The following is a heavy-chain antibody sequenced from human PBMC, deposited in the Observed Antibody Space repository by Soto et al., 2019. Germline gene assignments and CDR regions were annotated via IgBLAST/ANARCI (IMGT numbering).Heavy chain of an antibody. D-gene: IGHD3-3*02. J-gene: IGHJ5*02. CDR2: IFYSGST. CDR1: GGSISSSSYY. V-gene: IGHV4-39*01. CDR3: ASPKIAFYNWFDP. Sequence: LSLTCTVSGGSISSSSYYWGWIRQPPGKGLEWIGSIFYSGSTYYNPSLKSRVTISVDTSKNQFSLKLTSVTAADTAVYYCASPKIAFYNWFDPWGQGTLVTVSS.